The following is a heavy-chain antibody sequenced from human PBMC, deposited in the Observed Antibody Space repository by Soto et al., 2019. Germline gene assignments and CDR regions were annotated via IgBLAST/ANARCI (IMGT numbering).Heavy chain of an antibody. V-gene: IGHV3-30-3*01. CDR3: ARAVGFWSGYNDY. Sequence: QVQLVESGGGVVQPGRSLRLSCAASGFTFSSYAMHWVRQAPGKGLEWVAVISYDGSNKYYADSVKGRFTISRDNSKNTLYLQMNSLRAEDTAVYYCARAVGFWSGYNDYWGQGTLVTVSS. D-gene: IGHD3-3*01. CDR1: GFTFSSYA. CDR2: ISYDGSNK. J-gene: IGHJ4*02.